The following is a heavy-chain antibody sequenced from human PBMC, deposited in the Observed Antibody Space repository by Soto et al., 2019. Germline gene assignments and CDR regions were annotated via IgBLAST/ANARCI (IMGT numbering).Heavy chain of an antibody. J-gene: IGHJ6*02. D-gene: IGHD3-9*01. V-gene: IGHV1-18*04. CDR3: ASGYYDILTGYRYGMDV. CDR1: GYTFTSYG. CDR2: ISAYNGNT. Sequence: ASVKVSCKASGYTFTSYGISWVRQATGQGLEWMGWISAYNGNTNYAQKLQGRVTMTTDTSTSTAYMELRSLRSDDTAVYYCASGYYDILTGYRYGMDVWGQGTTVTVSS.